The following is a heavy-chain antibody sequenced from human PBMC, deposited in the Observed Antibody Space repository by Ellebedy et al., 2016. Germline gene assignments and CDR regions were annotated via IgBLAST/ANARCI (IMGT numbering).Heavy chain of an antibody. Sequence: GESLKISXAASGFTFSSYSMNWVRQAPGKGLEWVAVIWHDGSKSYYADSVKGRLTISRDNSKNTLYLQMNSLRAEDTAVYYCAKGGYYDSSGYFLRDYWGQGTLVTVSS. J-gene: IGHJ4*02. V-gene: IGHV3-33*08. D-gene: IGHD3-22*01. CDR2: IWHDGSKS. CDR3: AKGGYYDSSGYFLRDY. CDR1: GFTFSSYS.